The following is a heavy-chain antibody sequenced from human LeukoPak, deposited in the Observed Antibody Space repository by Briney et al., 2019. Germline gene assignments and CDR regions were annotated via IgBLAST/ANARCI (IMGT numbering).Heavy chain of an antibody. CDR1: GFTFSSYS. Sequence: PGGSLRLSCAASGFTFSSYSMNWVRQAPGKGLEWVSSISSSSSYIHYADSVKGRFTISRDNAKNSLYLQMNSLRAEDTAVYYCARGNLGFDYWGQGTLVTVSS. V-gene: IGHV3-21*01. D-gene: IGHD1-26*01. CDR3: ARGNLGFDY. J-gene: IGHJ4*02. CDR2: ISSSSSYI.